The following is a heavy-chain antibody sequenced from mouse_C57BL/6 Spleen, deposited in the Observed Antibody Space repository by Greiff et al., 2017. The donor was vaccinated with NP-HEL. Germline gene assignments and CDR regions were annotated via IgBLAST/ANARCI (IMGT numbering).Heavy chain of an antibody. J-gene: IGHJ3*01. CDR3: ARESTVASRGFAY. CDR1: GYAFSSSW. CDR2: IYPGDGDT. V-gene: IGHV1-82*01. D-gene: IGHD1-1*01. Sequence: QVQLQQSGPELVKPGASVKISCKASGYAFSSSWMNWVKQRPGKGLEWIGRIYPGDGDTNYNGKFKGKATLTADKSSSTAYMQLSSLTSEDSAVYFCARESTVASRGFAYWGQGTLVTVSA.